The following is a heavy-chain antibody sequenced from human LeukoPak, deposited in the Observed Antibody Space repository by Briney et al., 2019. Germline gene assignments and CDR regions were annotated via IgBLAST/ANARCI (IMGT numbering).Heavy chain of an antibody. CDR3: ARVGHCSSTSCYPPWFDP. CDR2: ISAYNGNT. D-gene: IGHD2-2*01. J-gene: IGHJ5*02. CDR1: GYTFTSYG. Sequence: ASVKVSCKASGYTFTSYGISWVRQAPGQGLEWMGWISAYNGNTNYAQKLQGRVTMTTNTSTSTAYMELRSPRSDDTAVYYCARVGHCSSTSCYPPWFDPWGQGTLVTVSS. V-gene: IGHV1-18*01.